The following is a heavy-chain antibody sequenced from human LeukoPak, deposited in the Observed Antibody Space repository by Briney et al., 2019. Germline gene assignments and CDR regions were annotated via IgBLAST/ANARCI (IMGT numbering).Heavy chain of an antibody. V-gene: IGHV3-23*01. CDR3: AKDPGYQVVYCFDY. CDR1: GFTFSSYS. Sequence: GGSLRFSCAAPGFTFSSYSRSWFGQPPGKGLDWASGISGSGGSTDYADSVKGRFTISRDNSKNTLYLQMNSLRVEDTAVYYCAKDPGYQVVYCFDYWGQGTLVTVSS. J-gene: IGHJ4*02. D-gene: IGHD2-2*01. CDR2: ISGSGGST.